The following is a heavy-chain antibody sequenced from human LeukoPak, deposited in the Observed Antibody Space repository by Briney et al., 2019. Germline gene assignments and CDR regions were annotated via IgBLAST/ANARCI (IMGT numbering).Heavy chain of an antibody. J-gene: IGHJ4*02. CDR2: IWYDGSNK. V-gene: IGHV3-33*06. D-gene: IGHD2-15*01. Sequence: GGSLRLSCAASGFTFSSHGMHWVRQSPGKGLEWVAVIWYDGSNKYYADSVKGRFTISRDNSKNTLYLQMNSLRAEDTAVYYCAKAEDIVVVVAATSFDYWGQGTLVTVSS. CDR1: GFTFSSHG. CDR3: AKAEDIVVVVAATSFDY.